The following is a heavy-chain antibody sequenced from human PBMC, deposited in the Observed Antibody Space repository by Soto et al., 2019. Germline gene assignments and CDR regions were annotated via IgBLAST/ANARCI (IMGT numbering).Heavy chain of an antibody. CDR1: GFTFSSCA. Sequence: PWGSLRLCCAASGFTFSSCAMHWVRQAPGKGLEWVAVISYDGSNKYYADSVKGRFTISRDNSKNTPYLQMNSPRAEDTAVYYCARDPMGRYYGSGSYYFDYWGQGTLVTVSS. D-gene: IGHD3-10*01. V-gene: IGHV3-30-3*01. CDR3: ARDPMGRYYGSGSYYFDY. CDR2: ISYDGSNK. J-gene: IGHJ4*02.